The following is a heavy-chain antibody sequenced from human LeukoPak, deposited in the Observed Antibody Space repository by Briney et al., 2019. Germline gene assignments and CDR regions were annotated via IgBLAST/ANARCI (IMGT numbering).Heavy chain of an antibody. J-gene: IGHJ4*02. CDR3: ATQKGYSNYDFDH. CDR2: IIPIFGTA. Sequence: SVKVSCKASGGTFSSYAISWVRQAPGQGLEWMGEIIPIFGTANYAQKFQGRVTITADESTSTAYMELSSLRSEDTAVYYCATQKGYSNYDFDHWGQGTLVTVSS. V-gene: IGHV1-69*01. CDR1: GGTFSSYA. D-gene: IGHD4-11*01.